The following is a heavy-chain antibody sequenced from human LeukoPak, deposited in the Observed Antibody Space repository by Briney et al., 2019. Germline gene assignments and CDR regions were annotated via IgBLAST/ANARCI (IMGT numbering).Heavy chain of an antibody. V-gene: IGHV4-34*01. CDR1: GGSFSGYY. CDR3: ATTCLLVGATHRSRSIDY. CDR2: INHSGST. J-gene: IGHJ4*02. D-gene: IGHD1-26*01. Sequence: SETLSLTCAVYGGSFSGYYWSWIRQPPGKGLEWIGEINHSGSTNYNPSLKSRVTISVDTSKNQFSLKLSSVTAADTAVYYCATTCLLVGATHRSRSIDYWGQGTLVTVSS.